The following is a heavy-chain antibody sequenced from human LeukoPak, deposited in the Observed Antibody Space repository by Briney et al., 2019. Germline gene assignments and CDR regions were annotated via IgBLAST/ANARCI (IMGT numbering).Heavy chain of an antibody. J-gene: IGHJ5*02. CDR2: ISSSSSYI. V-gene: IGHV3-21*01. Sequence: GGSLRLSCAASGFTFSSYSMNWVRQAPGKGLEWVSSISSSSSYIYYADSVKGRFTISRDNAKNSLYLQMNSLRAEDTAVYYCARGWRDYYDSSGYYNWFDPWGQGTLVTVSS. CDR1: GFTFSSYS. D-gene: IGHD3-22*01. CDR3: ARGWRDYYDSSGYYNWFDP.